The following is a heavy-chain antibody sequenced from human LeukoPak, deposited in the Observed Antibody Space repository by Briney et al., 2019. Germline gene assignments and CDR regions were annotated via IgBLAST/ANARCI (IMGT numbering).Heavy chain of an antibody. J-gene: IGHJ4*02. D-gene: IGHD5-18*01. CDR3: TKTESSHGYAFVSDY. V-gene: IGHV3-49*04. Sequence: PGGTLRLSCIASGFNFGHYGVAWVRQAPGKGLDWVGFIRSKGFGGPAEYAASVKGRFTISRDDSTSIAYLQMTSLNTDDTAVYYCTKTESSHGYAFVSDYWGQGTLVSVSS. CDR1: GFNFGHYG. CDR2: IRSKGFGGPA.